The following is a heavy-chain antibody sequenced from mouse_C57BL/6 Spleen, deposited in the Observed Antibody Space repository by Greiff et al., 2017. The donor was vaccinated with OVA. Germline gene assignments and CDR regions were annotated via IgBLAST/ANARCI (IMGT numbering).Heavy chain of an antibody. CDR1: GYTFTSYW. CDR2: IYPGSGST. J-gene: IGHJ2*01. Sequence: QVQLKQPGAELVKPGASVKMSCKASGYTFTSYWITWVKQRPGQGLEWIGDIYPGSGSTNYNEKFKSKATLTVDTSSSTAYMQLSSLTSEDSAVYYCAKEQLRLRYFDYWGQGTTLTVSS. V-gene: IGHV1-55*01. CDR3: AKEQLRLRYFDY. D-gene: IGHD3-2*02.